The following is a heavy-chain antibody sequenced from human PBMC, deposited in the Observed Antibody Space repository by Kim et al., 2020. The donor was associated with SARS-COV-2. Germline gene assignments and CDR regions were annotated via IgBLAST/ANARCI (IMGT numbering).Heavy chain of an antibody. CDR2: ISYDGSNK. J-gene: IGHJ1*01. CDR1: GFTFSSYA. V-gene: IGHV3-30*04. CDR3: VREAKIKDTAMVTRGD. D-gene: IGHD5-18*01. Sequence: GGSLRLSCAASGFTFSSYAMHWVRQAPGKGLEGVAVISYDGSNKYYVDSVKGRFTISRDNSKNSLYLQMNSLRAEDTAVYYCVREAKIKDTAMVTRGDWG.